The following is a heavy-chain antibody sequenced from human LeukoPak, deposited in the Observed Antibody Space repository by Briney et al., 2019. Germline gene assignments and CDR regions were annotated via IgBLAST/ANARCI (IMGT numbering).Heavy chain of an antibody. J-gene: IGHJ6*03. CDR3: ARSRTYYMDV. CDR2: ISSSSSYI. CDR1: GFTVSSNY. Sequence: GGSLRLSCAASGFTVSSNYMSWVRQAPGKGLEWVSSISSSSSYIYYADSVKGRFTISRDNAKNSLYLQMNSLRAEDTAVYYCARSRTYYMDVWGKGTTVTVS. V-gene: IGHV3-21*01.